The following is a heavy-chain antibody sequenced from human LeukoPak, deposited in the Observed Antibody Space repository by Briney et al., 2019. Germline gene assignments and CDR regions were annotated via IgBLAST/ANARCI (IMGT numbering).Heavy chain of an antibody. Sequence: ASVKVSCKVSGASLSETSIHWVRQAPGQWLEWMGGFDPEDGEPIFAQRFQGRFSMTEDTSTDTAYMELRGLRPEDTAVYYCATADKWEPLDYWGQGTLVTVSS. J-gene: IGHJ4*02. CDR2: FDPEDGEP. D-gene: IGHD1-26*01. CDR1: GASLSETS. V-gene: IGHV1-24*01. CDR3: ATADKWEPLDY.